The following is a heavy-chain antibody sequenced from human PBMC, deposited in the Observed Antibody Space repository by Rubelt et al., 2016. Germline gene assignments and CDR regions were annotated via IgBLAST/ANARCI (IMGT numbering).Heavy chain of an antibody. CDR1: GYTFTSYG. CDR2: ISAYNGNT. V-gene: IGHV1-18*01. Sequence: VKVSCKASGYTFTSYGIGWVRQAPGQGLEWMGWISAYNGNTNYAQKLQGRATMTTDISTSTAYMELRSLRSDDPAVYYCARDSPDDYGGNGWFDPWGQVTLVTVSS. J-gene: IGHJ5*02. CDR3: ARDSPDDYGGNGWFDP. D-gene: IGHD4-23*01.